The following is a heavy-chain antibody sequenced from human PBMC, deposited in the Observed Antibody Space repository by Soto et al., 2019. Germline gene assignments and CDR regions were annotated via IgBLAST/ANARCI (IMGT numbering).Heavy chain of an antibody. D-gene: IGHD1-26*01. CDR1: GFSFRSDW. J-gene: IGHJ4*02. Sequence: EDQLVESGGGLVQPGGSLRLTCAVSGFSFRSDWRNWVRQAPGKGLEWVAHTNQDGSEKYYLDSVKGRFTIFRDNAKNSLYLQRNSLRAEDTAVYYCSGGVGDAIWGQGTLVTVSS. CDR3: SGGVGDAI. CDR2: TNQDGSEK. V-gene: IGHV3-7*04.